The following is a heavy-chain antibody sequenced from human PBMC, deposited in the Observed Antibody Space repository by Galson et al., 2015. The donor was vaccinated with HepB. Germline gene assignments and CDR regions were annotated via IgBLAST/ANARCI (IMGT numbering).Heavy chain of an antibody. CDR3: ARTSLSATEAHSGELSPGGFDC. D-gene: IGHD3-16*02. CDR1: GFTFSNYG. Sequence: SLRLSCAASGFTFSNYGMHWVRQAPGKGLEWVAVIWFDGSNKYYADSVKGRFTISRDNSKNTLYLQMNSLRVEDTAVYYCARTSLSATEAHSGELSPGGFDCWGQGTLVTVSS. J-gene: IGHJ4*02. CDR2: IWFDGSNK. V-gene: IGHV3-33*01.